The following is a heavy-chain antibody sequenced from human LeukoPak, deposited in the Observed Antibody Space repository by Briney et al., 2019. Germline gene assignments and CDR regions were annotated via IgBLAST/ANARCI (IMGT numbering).Heavy chain of an antibody. CDR2: ISAYNGNT. Sequence: GASVKVSCKASGYTFTSYGISWVRQAPGQGLEWMGWISAYNGNTNYAQKLQGRVTMTTDTSTSTAYMELRSPRSDDTAVYYCASRMVRGVIGAFDIWGQGTMVTVSS. V-gene: IGHV1-18*01. CDR3: ASRMVRGVIGAFDI. J-gene: IGHJ3*02. CDR1: GYTFTSYG. D-gene: IGHD3-10*01.